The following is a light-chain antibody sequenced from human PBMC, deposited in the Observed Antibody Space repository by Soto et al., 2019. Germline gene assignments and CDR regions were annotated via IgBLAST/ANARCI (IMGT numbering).Light chain of an antibody. CDR2: DAS. CDR1: QGISSW. Sequence: DIQMTQSPSSVSASVGDRVTITCRASQGISSWLAWYPQTXGKAPKXXIYDASSLNSGVPSRFSGSGAGTECTLTISSLQPDDVETDYCQQYKSYSWTFGQGTKVDIK. CDR3: QQYKSYSWT. J-gene: IGKJ1*01. V-gene: IGKV1-5*01.